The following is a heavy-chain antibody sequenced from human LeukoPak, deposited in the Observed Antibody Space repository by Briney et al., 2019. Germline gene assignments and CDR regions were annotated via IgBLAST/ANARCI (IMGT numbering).Heavy chain of an antibody. V-gene: IGHV3-23*01. J-gene: IGHJ4*02. CDR2: ISGIGGST. Sequence: GGSLRLSCAASGFTFSSSAMSWVRQAPGEGLECVSVISGIGGSTYYADSVKGRFTISRDNFKNTVFLQMNSLRAEDTAVYYCARVNDIVVSAAILFLGWGQGTLVTVSS. CDR1: GFTFSSSA. CDR3: ARVNDIVVSAAILFLG. D-gene: IGHD2-2*01.